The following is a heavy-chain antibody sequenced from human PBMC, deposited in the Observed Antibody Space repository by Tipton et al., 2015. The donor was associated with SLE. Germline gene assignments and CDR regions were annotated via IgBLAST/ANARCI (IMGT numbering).Heavy chain of an antibody. Sequence: SLRLSCAASGFTYSGYAMHWVRQAPGKGLEWVAFIRADGSNKDYADSVKGRFTISRGNSKNTLYLQMNRLRVEGTAVYYCAGGTGAYFDHWGQGTLVTVSS. CDR2: IRADGSNK. CDR3: AGGTGAYFDH. D-gene: IGHD3-16*01. V-gene: IGHV3-30*02. J-gene: IGHJ4*02. CDR1: GFTYSGYA.